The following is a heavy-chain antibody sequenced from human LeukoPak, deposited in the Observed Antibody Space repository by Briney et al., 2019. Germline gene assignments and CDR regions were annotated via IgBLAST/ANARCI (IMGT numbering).Heavy chain of an antibody. V-gene: IGHV5-51*01. CDR1: GYRFTSYW. Sequence: GESLKISCKGSGYRFTSYWIGWVRQMPGKGLEWMGLIYPGDSDTRYSPSFKGQVTMSADKSISTAYLQWNSLKASDTAVYYCARDPLPRPYYYGSGSAGYWGQGTLVTVSS. CDR2: IYPGDSDT. D-gene: IGHD3-10*01. CDR3: ARDPLPRPYYYGSGSAGY. J-gene: IGHJ4*02.